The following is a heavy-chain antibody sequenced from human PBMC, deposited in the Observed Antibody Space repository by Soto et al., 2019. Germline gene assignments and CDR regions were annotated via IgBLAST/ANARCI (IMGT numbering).Heavy chain of an antibody. CDR3: AREGANAFDI. D-gene: IGHD1-26*01. Sequence: SQTLSLTCAISGDSVSSISAAWNWIRQSPSRGLEWLGGTYYRSKWYNVYAVSVKSRITVNPDTSKNQISLHLNSVTPEDTAVYYCAREGANAFDIWGQGTMVTVSS. J-gene: IGHJ3*02. CDR1: GDSVSSISAA. V-gene: IGHV6-1*01. CDR2: TYYRSKWYN.